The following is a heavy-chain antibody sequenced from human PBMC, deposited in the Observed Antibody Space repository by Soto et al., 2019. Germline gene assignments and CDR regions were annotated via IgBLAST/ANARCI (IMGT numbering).Heavy chain of an antibody. CDR3: AADRLAVAGTFY. J-gene: IGHJ4*02. D-gene: IGHD6-19*01. CDR1: GFTFTSSA. CDR2: IVVGSGNT. Sequence: SVKVSCKASGFTFTSSAVQWVRQARGQRLEWIGWIVVGSGNTNYAQKFQERVTITRDMSTSTAYMELSSLRSEDTAVYYCAADRLAVAGTFYWGQGTLVTVSS. V-gene: IGHV1-58*01.